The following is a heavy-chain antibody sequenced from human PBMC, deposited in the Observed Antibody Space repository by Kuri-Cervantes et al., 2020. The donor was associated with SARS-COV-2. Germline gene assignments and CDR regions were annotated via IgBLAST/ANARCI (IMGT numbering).Heavy chain of an antibody. CDR1: VGSISSSSYY. Sequence: SETLSLTCTVSVGSISSSSYYWGWIRQPPGKGLEWIGSIYYSGSTYYNPSLKSRVTISVDTSNNQCSLKLSSVTAADTAVYYCAREFIVPAAILAYWGQGTLVTVSS. J-gene: IGHJ4*02. V-gene: IGHV4-39*02. CDR3: AREFIVPAAILAY. CDR2: IYYSGST. D-gene: IGHD2-2*01.